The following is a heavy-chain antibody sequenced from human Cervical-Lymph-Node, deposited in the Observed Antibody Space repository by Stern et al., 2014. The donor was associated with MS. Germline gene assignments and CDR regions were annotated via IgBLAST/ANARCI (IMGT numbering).Heavy chain of an antibody. CDR2: IKSKTDGGTT. Sequence: EMQLVESGGGLVKPGGSLRLSCAASGFTFSNAWMSWVRQAPGKGLEWVGRIKSKTDGGTTDYAAPVKGRFTISRDDSKNTLYLQMNSLKTEDTAVYYCTTDPMIVVVITHAFDIWGQGAMVTVSS. D-gene: IGHD3-22*01. V-gene: IGHV3-15*01. CDR3: TTDPMIVVVITHAFDI. CDR1: GFTFSNAW. J-gene: IGHJ3*02.